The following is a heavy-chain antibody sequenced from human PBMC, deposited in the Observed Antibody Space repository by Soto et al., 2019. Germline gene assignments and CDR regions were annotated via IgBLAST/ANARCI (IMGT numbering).Heavy chain of an antibody. V-gene: IGHV1-18*01. CDR3: ARDRRREQWLVDWFDP. Sequence: ASVKVSCKASGYTFTSYGISWVRQAPGQGLEWMGWISAYNGNTNYAQKLQGRVTMTTDTSTSTAYMELRSLRSDDTAVYYCARDRRREQWLVDWFDPWGQGTLVTVSS. CDR1: GYTFTSYG. CDR2: ISAYNGNT. J-gene: IGHJ5*02. D-gene: IGHD6-19*01.